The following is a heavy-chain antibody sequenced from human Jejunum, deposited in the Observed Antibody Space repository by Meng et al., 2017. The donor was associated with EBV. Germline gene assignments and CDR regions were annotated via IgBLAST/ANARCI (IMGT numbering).Heavy chain of an antibody. CDR3: ARGGEAGYSYGSSDFDH. D-gene: IGHD5-18*01. J-gene: IGHJ4*02. V-gene: IGHV1-46*01. CDR2: INPNGGGT. Sequence: QELLVQSGAAVTKPGASVKISCKASGYSLPTYYIHWVRQAPGQGLEWMGKINPNGGGTSYAQKFQGRVTMTRDTSTSTVYMEVSSLRSDDTAVYYCARGGEAGYSYGSSDFDHWGQGPLGTVDS. CDR1: GYSLPTYY.